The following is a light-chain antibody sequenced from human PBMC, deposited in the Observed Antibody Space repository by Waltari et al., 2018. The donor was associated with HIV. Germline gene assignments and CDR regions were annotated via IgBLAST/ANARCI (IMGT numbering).Light chain of an antibody. Sequence: VMTQSPATVSVSPGGRATLSCRASQSVGSYLAWYQQKPGQAPRLLIYGASTRATGIPTRFSSSGSGTEFTLTISSLKSEDFAVYYCHQYNKWPRGTFGGGTKVEV. CDR2: GAS. V-gene: IGKV3-15*01. CDR3: HQYNKWPRGT. J-gene: IGKJ4*01. CDR1: QSVGSY.